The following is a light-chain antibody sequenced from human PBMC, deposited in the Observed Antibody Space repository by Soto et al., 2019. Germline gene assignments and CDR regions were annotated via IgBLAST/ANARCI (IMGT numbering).Light chain of an antibody. CDR3: QSYDSSLTTYV. CDR1: SSDIGAGYD. V-gene: IGLV1-40*01. CDR2: SNA. Sequence: QSVLTQPPSVSEAPGQRVTISCTGTSSDIGAGYDVHWYQQLPGAAPKLLIYSNAIRPSGVPDRFSASKSGTSASLANTGLRAEDEADYYCQSYDSSLTTYVFGTGTKVTVL. J-gene: IGLJ1*01.